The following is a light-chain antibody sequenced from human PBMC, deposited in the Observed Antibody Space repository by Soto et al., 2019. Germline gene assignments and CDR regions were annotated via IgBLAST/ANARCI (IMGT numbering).Light chain of an antibody. CDR1: QSVSSSY. V-gene: IGKV3-20*01. CDR3: QQYGSSPWT. CDR2: GAS. J-gene: IGKJ1*01. Sequence: IVLTQSPGTLSLSPGERATLSCRASQSVSSSYLAWYQQKPGQAPRPLIYGASSRAIGIPDRFSGSGSGTDFTLTISRLEPEDFAVYYCQQYGSSPWTFVQGTKVEIK.